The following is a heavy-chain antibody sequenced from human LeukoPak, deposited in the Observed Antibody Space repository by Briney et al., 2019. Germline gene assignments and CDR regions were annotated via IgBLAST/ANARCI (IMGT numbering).Heavy chain of an antibody. V-gene: IGHV4-30-2*01. CDR2: IYHSGST. J-gene: IGHJ4*02. CDR1: GGSISSGGYS. D-gene: IGHD4-17*01. CDR3: ARDLYGDYPFDY. Sequence: SQTLSLTCAVSGGSISSGGYSWSWIRQPPGKGLEWIGYIYHSGSTYYNPSLKSRVTISVDRSKNQFSLKLSSVTAADTAVYYCARDLYGDYPFDYCGQGTPVTVAS.